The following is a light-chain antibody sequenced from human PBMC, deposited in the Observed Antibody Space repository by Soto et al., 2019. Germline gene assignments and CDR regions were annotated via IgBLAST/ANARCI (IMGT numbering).Light chain of an antibody. CDR3: QQYNSYWT. V-gene: IGKV1-5*03. CDR1: QTISNW. CDR2: KAS. Sequence: IQMTQSPSTLSASLGDRVTMTCRASQTISNWLAWYQQKPGKAPKLLIYKASTLESGVPSRFSGSGSGTEFTLTISSLQPEDFATYYCQQYNSYWTFGQGTKVDI. J-gene: IGKJ1*01.